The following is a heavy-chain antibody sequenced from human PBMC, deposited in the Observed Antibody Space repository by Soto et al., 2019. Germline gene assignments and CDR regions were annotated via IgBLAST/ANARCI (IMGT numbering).Heavy chain of an antibody. D-gene: IGHD3-22*01. CDR2: IIPILGIA. V-gene: IGHV1-69*08. CDR3: ARDRLYYYDSSGYYYL. CDR1: GGTFSSYT. Sequence: QVQLVQSGAEVKKPGSSVKVSCKASGGTFSSYTISWVRQAPGQGLEWMGRIIPILGIANYAQKFQGRVTSTXXNXTXXAYMELSSLGSEDTAVYYCARDRLYYYDSSGYYYLWGQGTLGTVSS. J-gene: IGHJ4*02.